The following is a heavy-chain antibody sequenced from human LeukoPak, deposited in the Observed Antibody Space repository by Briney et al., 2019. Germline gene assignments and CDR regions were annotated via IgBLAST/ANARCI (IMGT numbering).Heavy chain of an antibody. CDR1: GFSFSSYA. Sequence: GGSLRLSCAASGFSFSSYAMSWVRQAAGKGLEWVSAISGSGGSTFYADSVKGRFTISRDNSKNTLYLQMNSLRAEDTAVYYRAAPYCINGVCFYYMDVWGKGTTVTVSS. D-gene: IGHD2-8*01. CDR2: ISGSGGST. V-gene: IGHV3-23*01. J-gene: IGHJ6*03. CDR3: AAPYCINGVCFYYMDV.